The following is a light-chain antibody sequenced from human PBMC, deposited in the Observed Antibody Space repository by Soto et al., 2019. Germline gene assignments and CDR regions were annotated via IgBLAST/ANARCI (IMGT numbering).Light chain of an antibody. CDR2: DAY. Sequence: DIQMTQSPSILSASVGDRVTISCRASQSISSWLAWYQQKAGKAPNLLIFDAYTLETWVPSRFSGSEAETKFTLTIIGLQPDDFATYYCQQYNSYPLTFGQGTKVEIK. CDR1: QSISSW. J-gene: IGKJ1*01. V-gene: IGKV1-5*01. CDR3: QQYNSYPLT.